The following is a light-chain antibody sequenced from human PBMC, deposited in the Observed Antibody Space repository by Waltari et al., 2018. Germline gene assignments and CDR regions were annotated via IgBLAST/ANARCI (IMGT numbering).Light chain of an antibody. Sequence: EIALTQSPGTLSLSPGERATLSCRASQNVNSNYLAWYQQKPGQAPRPLIHGASSRATGIPDRFSGSGSGTDFTLTISRLEPEDFAVYYCQQYGSSPRTFGQGTKVEIK. CDR2: GAS. J-gene: IGKJ1*01. CDR3: QQYGSSPRT. CDR1: QNVNSNY. V-gene: IGKV3-20*01.